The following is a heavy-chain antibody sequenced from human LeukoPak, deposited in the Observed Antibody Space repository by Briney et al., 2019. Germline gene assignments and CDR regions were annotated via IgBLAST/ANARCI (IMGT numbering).Heavy chain of an antibody. J-gene: IGHJ4*03. CDR3: ARGPTISETGYFDY. D-gene: IGHD1-1*01. Sequence: PSEILSLTCAVYGGSFNTYYWSWIRQSPGKGLEWIAEINHRGDTNYNPSVKSRVTISVDTSKNQFPLKVNSLTAADTAVYYCARGPTISETGYFDYWGQGTLVTVSS. CDR2: INHRGDT. CDR1: GGSFNTYY. V-gene: IGHV4-34*01.